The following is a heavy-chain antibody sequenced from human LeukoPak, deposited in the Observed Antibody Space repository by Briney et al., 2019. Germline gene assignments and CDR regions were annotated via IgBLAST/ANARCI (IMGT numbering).Heavy chain of an antibody. CDR1: GGSISSYY. CDR2: IYYSGST. D-gene: IGHD4-17*01. J-gene: IGHJ4*02. Sequence: SSETLSLTCTVSGGSISSYYWSWIRQPPGKGLEWIGYIYYSGSTNYNPSLKSRVTISVDTSKNQFSLKLSSVTAADTAVYYCAREGGDYGVDYWGQGTLVTVSS. CDR3: AREGGDYGVDY. V-gene: IGHV4-59*01.